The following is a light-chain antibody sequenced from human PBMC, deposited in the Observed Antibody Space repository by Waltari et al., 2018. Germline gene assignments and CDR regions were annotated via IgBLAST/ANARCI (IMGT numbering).Light chain of an antibody. CDR2: DGS. CDR3: CSFAGSHTYVV. V-gene: IGLV2-11*01. Sequence: QSALTQPRSVSGSPGQSVTISCTGTSSDVGGYNYVSWYQPHPGKAPKLMISDGSKRPSGVPDRFSGSKSGNTASLTISGLQTEDEADYYCCSFAGSHTYVVFGGGTKLTVL. CDR1: SSDVGGYNY. J-gene: IGLJ2*01.